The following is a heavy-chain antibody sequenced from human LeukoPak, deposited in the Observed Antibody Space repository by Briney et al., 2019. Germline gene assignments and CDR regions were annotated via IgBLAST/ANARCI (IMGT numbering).Heavy chain of an antibody. D-gene: IGHD2-21*02. J-gene: IGHJ4*02. Sequence: GGSLRVSRAASGFTYSNNYMGWVRQARARGLEGVAVIYSVGSTYYADSVRGRFTISRDNSKNTLYLQMNSLRVEDTAVYYCAGSLAYCGGDCRLGDYWGQGTLVTVSS. CDR1: GFTYSNNY. V-gene: IGHV3-66*01. CDR2: IYSVGST. CDR3: AGSLAYCGGDCRLGDY.